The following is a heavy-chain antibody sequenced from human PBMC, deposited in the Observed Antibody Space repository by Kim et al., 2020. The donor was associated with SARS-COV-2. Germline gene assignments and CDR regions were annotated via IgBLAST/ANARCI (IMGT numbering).Heavy chain of an antibody. V-gene: IGHV3-74*01. J-gene: IGHJ4*02. CDR1: GFTFSSYW. CDR3: ASLSTGYVWDKFDY. Sequence: LSLTCVASGFTFSSYWMHWVRQAPGKGLVWVSRVNSDGSSTSYADSVKGRFTISRDNARKTLYLQMNRLRADDTAVYYCASLSTGYVWDKFDYWGQG. CDR2: VNSDGSST. D-gene: IGHD3-16*01.